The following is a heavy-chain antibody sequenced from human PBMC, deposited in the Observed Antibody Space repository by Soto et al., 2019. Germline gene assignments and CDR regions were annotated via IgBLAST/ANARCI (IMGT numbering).Heavy chain of an antibody. V-gene: IGHV3-21*01. CDR3: ARASKWLRFLDY. J-gene: IGHJ4*02. CDR2: ISSSSSYI. D-gene: IGHD5-12*01. Sequence: EVQLVESGGGLVKPGGSLRLSCAASGFTFSSYSMNWVRQAPGKGLEWVSSISSSSSYIYYADSVKGRFTISRDNGKNSLYLQMNSLRSEDTAVYYCARASKWLRFLDYWGQGTLVTVSS. CDR1: GFTFSSYS.